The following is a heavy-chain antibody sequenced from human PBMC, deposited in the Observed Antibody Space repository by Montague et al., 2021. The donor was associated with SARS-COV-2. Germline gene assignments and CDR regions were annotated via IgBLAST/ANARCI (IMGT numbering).Heavy chain of an antibody. CDR3: AREYDILTGYYFDY. CDR1: GFTFSSYG. Sequence: SLRLSCAASGFTFSSYGMHWVRQAPGKGLEWVAVIWYDGSNKYYADSVKGRFTISRDNSKNTLYLQMNSLRAEDTAVYYCAREYDILTGYYFDYWGRETLVTVSS. D-gene: IGHD3-9*01. V-gene: IGHV3-33*01. J-gene: IGHJ4*02. CDR2: IWYDGSNK.